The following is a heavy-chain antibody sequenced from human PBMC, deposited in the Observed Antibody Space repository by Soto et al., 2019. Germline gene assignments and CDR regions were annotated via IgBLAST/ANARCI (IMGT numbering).Heavy chain of an antibody. CDR2: MHPNSGGT. D-gene: IGHD2-15*01. CDR1: GYTFSDYY. V-gene: IGHV1-2*02. J-gene: IGHJ4*02. Sequence: ASVKVSCKASGYTFSDYYLHWVRQAPGQALEWVGWMHPNSGGTNYAQQFRGRVTMTRDTSITTAFMELSSLSADDPAVYCCLRGRPDPFHVEVAVPSCPDFWGQGTLVTVSS. CDR3: LRGRPDPFHVEVAVPSCPDF.